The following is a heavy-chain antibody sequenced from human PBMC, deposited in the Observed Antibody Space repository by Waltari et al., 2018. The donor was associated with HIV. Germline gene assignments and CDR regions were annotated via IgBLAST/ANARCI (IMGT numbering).Heavy chain of an antibody. D-gene: IGHD4-17*01. CDR2: IKQDGSEK. V-gene: IGHV3-7*01. Sequence: EVRLVESGGGLVQPGGSLRLSCAASGFIFSNYWMSWVRQAPGKGLEVVANIKQDGSEKYYVDSVKGRFAISRDNAKNSLSLQMNSLRAEDTAVYYCAYGGFWFDYWGQGTLVTVSS. CDR1: GFIFSNYW. CDR3: AYGGFWFDY. J-gene: IGHJ4*02.